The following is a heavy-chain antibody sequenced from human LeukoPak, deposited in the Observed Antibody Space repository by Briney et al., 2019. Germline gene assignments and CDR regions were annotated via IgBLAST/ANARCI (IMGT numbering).Heavy chain of an antibody. D-gene: IGHD1-14*01. CDR1: GYTLTELS. J-gene: IGHJ5*02. V-gene: IGHV1-24*01. CDR2: FDPEDGET. CDR3: ARGREFDSGNNCFDP. Sequence: ASVKVSCKVSGYTLTELSMHWVRQSPGKGLEWMGGFDPEDGETIYAQKFQGRVPMTEDTSTDTAYMELGSVRSEDTAVYYCARGREFDSGNNCFDPWGRGTLVTVSS.